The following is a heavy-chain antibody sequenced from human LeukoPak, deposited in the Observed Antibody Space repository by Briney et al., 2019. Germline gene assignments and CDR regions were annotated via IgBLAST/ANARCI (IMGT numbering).Heavy chain of an antibody. CDR1: GYTFTRYY. CDR2: INPSGGGT. V-gene: IGHV1-46*01. CDR3: ACGAGGFDY. J-gene: IGHJ4*02. D-gene: IGHD3-16*01. Sequence: ASVKVSCKASGYTFTRYYMLWVRQAPGQGLEWMGIINPSGGGTRYGQKFQGRVTMTRDTSMSTVYMEMSSLRSEDTAVYYCACGAGGFDYWGQGTLVTVSS.